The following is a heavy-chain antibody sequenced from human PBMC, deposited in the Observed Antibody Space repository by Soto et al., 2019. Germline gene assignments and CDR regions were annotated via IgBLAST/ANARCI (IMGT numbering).Heavy chain of an antibody. CDR3: ARESGDWPPNWFDP. Sequence: GGSLRLSCAASGFNFSNHWMHWVRQRPAEGLVWVSRITSDGKSKAYAESVKGRFAISRDNAKNTLYLQMNGLTAEDTAVYYCARESGDWPPNWFDPWGQGTLVTVPQ. CDR1: GFNFSNHW. V-gene: IGHV3-74*01. CDR2: ITSDGKSK. D-gene: IGHD2-21*02. J-gene: IGHJ5*02.